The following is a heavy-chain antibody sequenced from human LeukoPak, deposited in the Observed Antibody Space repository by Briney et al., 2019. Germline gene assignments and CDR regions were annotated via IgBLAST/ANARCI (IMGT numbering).Heavy chain of an antibody. CDR2: IKQDGSVK. Sequence: PGGSLRLSCAASGFTFSAYWMIWVRQAPGKGLEWLANIKQDGSVKYFVDSVKGRFTISRDNAKNSLYLHMNSLRADDTAVYYCARDGNGGQPWGYWGQGTLVTVSS. CDR1: GFTFSAYW. D-gene: IGHD4-23*01. CDR3: ARDGNGGQPWGY. J-gene: IGHJ4*02. V-gene: IGHV3-7*01.